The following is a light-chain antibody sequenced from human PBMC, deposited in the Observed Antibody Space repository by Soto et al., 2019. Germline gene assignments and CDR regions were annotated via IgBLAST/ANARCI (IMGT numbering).Light chain of an antibody. J-gene: IGKJ1*01. Sequence: DIVMTQSPLSLPVTPGEPASISCRSSQSLLHSNGHTYLDWFLQKPGQSPQLLIYSVSNRAPGVPDWFSGSGSGTDFTLKISRVEAEDVGVYYCMQALQTWTFGQGTRVEIK. CDR3: MQALQTWT. V-gene: IGKV2-28*01. CDR2: SVS. CDR1: QSLLHSNGHTY.